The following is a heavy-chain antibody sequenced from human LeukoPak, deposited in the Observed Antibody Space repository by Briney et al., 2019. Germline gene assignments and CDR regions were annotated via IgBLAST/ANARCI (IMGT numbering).Heavy chain of an antibody. J-gene: IGHJ6*03. CDR3: ARGLHYGRGLWDYYYYMDV. CDR1: GGSISSSSYY. D-gene: IGHD4-17*01. V-gene: IGHV4-39*07. Sequence: SETLSLTCTVSGGSISSSSYYWGWIRQPPGKRLEWIGSIYYSGSTYYNPSLKSRVTISVDTSKNQFSLKLSSVTAADTAVYYCARGLHYGRGLWDYYYYMDVWGKGTTVTVSS. CDR2: IYYSGST.